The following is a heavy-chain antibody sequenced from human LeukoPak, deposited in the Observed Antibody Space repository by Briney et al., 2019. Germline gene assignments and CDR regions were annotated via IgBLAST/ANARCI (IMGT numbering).Heavy chain of an antibody. CDR2: INPNSGGT. CDR1: EYTFTSYD. D-gene: IGHD2-21*02. V-gene: IGHV1-2*02. CDR3: ARDKGAYCGGDCYSAFDI. Sequence: ASVKVSCKASEYTFTSYDINWVRQATGQGLEWMGWINPNSGGTNYAQKFQGRVTMTRDTSISTAYMELSRLRSDDTAVYYCARDKGAYCGGDCYSAFDIWGQGTMVTVSS. J-gene: IGHJ3*02.